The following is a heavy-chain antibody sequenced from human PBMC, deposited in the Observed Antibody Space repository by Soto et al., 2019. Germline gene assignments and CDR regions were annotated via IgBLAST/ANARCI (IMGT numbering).Heavy chain of an antibody. Sequence: GSLRLSCAASGFTFSSYAMSLVRQAPGKGLEWVSAISGSGGSTYYADSVKGRFTISRDNSKNTLYLQMNSLRAEDTAVYYCAKSFGDTAMANWFDPWGQGTLVTVSS. CDR3: AKSFGDTAMANWFDP. D-gene: IGHD5-18*01. J-gene: IGHJ5*02. V-gene: IGHV3-23*01. CDR1: GFTFSSYA. CDR2: ISGSGGST.